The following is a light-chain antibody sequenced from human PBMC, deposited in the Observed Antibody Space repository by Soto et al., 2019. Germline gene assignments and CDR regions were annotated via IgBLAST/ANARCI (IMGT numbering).Light chain of an antibody. CDR2: AAS. CDR1: QSISTF. V-gene: IGKV1-39*01. Sequence: DIQMTQSPSSLSASVGDRVTINCRASQSISTFLNWYHQKPGQAPKVLISAASTLQSGVPSRFSGRGSGTDFTLAISSLQPEDFATYYCQQSDSTPYTFGRGTSLETK. CDR3: QQSDSTPYT. J-gene: IGKJ2*01.